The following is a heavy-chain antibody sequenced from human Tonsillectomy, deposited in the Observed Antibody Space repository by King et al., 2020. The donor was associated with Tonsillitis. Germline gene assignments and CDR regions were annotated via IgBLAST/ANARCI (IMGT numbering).Heavy chain of an antibody. D-gene: IGHD4-11*01. CDR3: ARGAYSDYQIDY. V-gene: IGHV3-74*01. CDR2: IDGDGSST. J-gene: IGHJ4*02. Sequence: VQLVESGGGLVQPGGSLRLSCAASGFTFSDYWMHWVRQGPGKGLVWVSRIDGDGSSTTYPDSVKGRFTISRANAKNTVYLQMNSLSADDTAVYYCARGAYSDYQIDYWGQGTLVTVSS. CDR1: GFTFSDYW.